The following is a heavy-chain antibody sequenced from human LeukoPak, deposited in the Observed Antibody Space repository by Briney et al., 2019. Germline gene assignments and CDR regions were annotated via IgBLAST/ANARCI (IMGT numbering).Heavy chain of an antibody. CDR1: GFTFSSFG. D-gene: IGHD3-9*01. J-gene: IGHJ4*02. CDR2: IRYDGSNK. V-gene: IGHV3-30*02. Sequence: GGSLRLSCAASGFTFSSFGMHWVGQAPGKGVEGGAFIRYDGSNKYYADSVKGRFTIYRENSKNTLYLQMNSLRAEDTAVYYCAKANVMYYDILTGYYLDYFDYWGQGTLVTVSS. CDR3: AKANVMYYDILTGYYLDYFDY.